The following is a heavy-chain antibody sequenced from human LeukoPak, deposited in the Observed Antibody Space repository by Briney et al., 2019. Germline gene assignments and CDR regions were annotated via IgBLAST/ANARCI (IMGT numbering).Heavy chain of an antibody. CDR1: GFSFSSYA. J-gene: IGHJ4*02. D-gene: IGHD2-15*01. V-gene: IGHV3-30-3*01. Sequence: HAGGSLRLSCAASGFSFSSYAMHWVRRTPSKGLQWVALISYDGTNKYYADSVKGRFTVSRDNSKKTLDLQMNSLRAEDTAVYFCARGLYCSGESCFPYGGQGTLVSVSS. CDR3: ARGLYCSGESCFPY. CDR2: ISYDGTNK.